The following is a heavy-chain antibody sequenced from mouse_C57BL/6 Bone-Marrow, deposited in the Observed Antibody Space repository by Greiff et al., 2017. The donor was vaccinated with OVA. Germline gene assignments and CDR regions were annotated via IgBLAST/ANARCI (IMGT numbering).Heavy chain of an antibody. J-gene: IGHJ2*01. CDR1: GFPITSGYY. CDR2: ITHSGET. D-gene: IGHD1-1*01. CDR3: AGEYYYGSSYFDY. V-gene: IGHV12-3*01. Sequence: VQGVESGPGLVKPSQSLFLTCSITGFPITSGYYWIWIRPSPGKPLEWMGYITHSGETFYNPSLQSPISITRETSKNQFFLQLNSVTTEDTAMYYCAGEYYYGSSYFDYWGQGTTLTVSS.